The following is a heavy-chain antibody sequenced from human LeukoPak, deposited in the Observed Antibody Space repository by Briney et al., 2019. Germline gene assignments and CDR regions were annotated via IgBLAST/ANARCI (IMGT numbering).Heavy chain of an antibody. J-gene: IGHJ6*02. CDR1: GFTFSSYA. D-gene: IGHD3-22*01. Sequence: GRSLRLSCAASGFTFSSYAMHWVRQAPGKGLEWMAVISYDGSNKYYADSVKGRFTISRDNSKNTLYLQMNSLRAEDTAVYYCARDAGSSGYFGMDVWGQGSTVTVSS. CDR3: ARDAGSSGYFGMDV. V-gene: IGHV3-30-3*01. CDR2: ISYDGSNK.